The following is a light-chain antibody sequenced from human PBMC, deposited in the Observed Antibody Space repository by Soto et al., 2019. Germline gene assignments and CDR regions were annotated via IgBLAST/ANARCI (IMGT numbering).Light chain of an antibody. Sequence: ELVLTQSPGTLSLSPGERATLSCRASQSVSSSYLAWYQQKPGQAPRLLIYGASSRATGIPDRFSGSGSGTDFNLTISRLEPEDFAVYYCQQYGSSLPITFGQGT. J-gene: IGKJ5*01. CDR2: GAS. V-gene: IGKV3-20*01. CDR1: QSVSSSY. CDR3: QQYGSSLPIT.